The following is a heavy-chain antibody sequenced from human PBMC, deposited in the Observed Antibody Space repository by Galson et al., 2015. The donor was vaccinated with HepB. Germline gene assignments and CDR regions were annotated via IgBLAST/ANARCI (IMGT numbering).Heavy chain of an antibody. CDR3: ARDGVAPGIYFDY. D-gene: IGHD6-13*01. J-gene: IGHJ4*02. V-gene: IGHV3-7*03. Sequence: SLRLSCPASGFAFSSHWVSCVRQAPGKGLEWVAHINQDGSGKTYVDSVKGRFTIPRDNAKNSLYLQMNSLRAEDTAVYYCARDGVAPGIYFDYWGQGALVTVSS. CDR1: GFAFSSHW. CDR2: INQDGSGK.